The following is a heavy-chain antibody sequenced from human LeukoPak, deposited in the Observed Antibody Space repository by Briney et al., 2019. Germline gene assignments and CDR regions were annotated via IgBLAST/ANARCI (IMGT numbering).Heavy chain of an antibody. CDR1: SGSISSGDYS. D-gene: IGHD3-22*01. J-gene: IGHJ3*02. CDR3: ARHTRGADYYDSSGYYPDAFDI. Sequence: SQTLSLTCEVSSGSISSGDYSWSWIRQPPGKGLEWIGYIYYSGSTNYNPSLKSRVTISVDTSKNQFSLKLSSVTAADTAVYYCARHTRGADYYDSSGYYPDAFDIWGQGTMVTVSS. CDR2: IYYSGST. V-gene: IGHV4-30-4*07.